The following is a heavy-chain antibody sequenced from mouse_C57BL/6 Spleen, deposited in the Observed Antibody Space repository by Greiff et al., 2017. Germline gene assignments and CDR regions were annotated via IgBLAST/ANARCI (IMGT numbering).Heavy chain of an antibody. Sequence: QVQLQQSGAELVRPGTSVKMSCKASGYTFTNYGIGWAKQRPGHGLEWIGDIYPGGGYTNYNEKFKGKATLTADKSSSTAYMQFSSLTSEDSAIYYCARGDSNYFDYWGQGTTLTVSS. J-gene: IGHJ2*01. CDR3: ARGDSNYFDY. V-gene: IGHV1-63*01. D-gene: IGHD2-5*01. CDR2: IYPGGGYT. CDR1: GYTFTNYG.